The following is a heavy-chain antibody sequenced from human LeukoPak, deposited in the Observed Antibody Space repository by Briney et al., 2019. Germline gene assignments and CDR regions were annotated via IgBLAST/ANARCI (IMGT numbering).Heavy chain of an antibody. CDR2: ISNSGGNT. CDR1: GFTFSSYA. V-gene: IGHV3-64*01. Sequence: PGGSLRLSCAASGFTFSSYAMHWVRQAPGKGLEYVSAISNSGGNTYYANSVKGRFTISRDNSKNTLYLQMGSLRAEDMAVYYCAGGLGYSGYDYFDYWGQGTLVTVSS. D-gene: IGHD5-12*01. CDR3: AGGLGYSGYDYFDY. J-gene: IGHJ4*02.